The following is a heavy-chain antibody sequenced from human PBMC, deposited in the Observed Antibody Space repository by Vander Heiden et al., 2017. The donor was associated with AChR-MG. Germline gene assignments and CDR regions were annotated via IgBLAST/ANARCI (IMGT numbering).Heavy chain of an antibody. CDR2: ISSSSSYI. D-gene: IGHD3-22*01. CDR1: GFTFSSYS. V-gene: IGHV3-21*01. CDR3: ARPITMIDLDAFDI. J-gene: IGHJ3*02. Sequence: EVQLVESGGGLVKPGGSLRLSCAASGFTFSSYSMNWVRQAPGKGLEWVSSISSSSSYIYYADSVKGRFTISRDNAKNSLYLQMNSLRAEDTAVYYCARPITMIDLDAFDIWGQGTMVTVSS.